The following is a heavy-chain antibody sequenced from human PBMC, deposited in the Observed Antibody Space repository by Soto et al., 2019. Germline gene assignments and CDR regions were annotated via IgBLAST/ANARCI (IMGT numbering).Heavy chain of an antibody. CDR1: GDTFSSYA. CDR2: IIPTFGRT. V-gene: IGHV1-69*13. Sequence: SVKVSCKASGDTFSSYAISWVRQAPGKGLEWMGKIIPTFGRTNYAQKFQGRLTISADDSTSTAYMELSSLLSEDTAVYYCARDPLSSFAMDVWGQGTTVTAP. D-gene: IGHD3-10*02. J-gene: IGHJ6*02. CDR3: ARDPLSSFAMDV.